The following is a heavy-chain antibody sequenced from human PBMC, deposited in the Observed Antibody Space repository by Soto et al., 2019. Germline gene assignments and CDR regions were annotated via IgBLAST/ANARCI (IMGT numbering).Heavy chain of an antibody. CDR3: ARDLVDPGIAAADAFDI. J-gene: IGHJ3*02. D-gene: IGHD6-13*01. CDR2: ISAYNGNT. V-gene: IGHV1-18*01. CDR1: GYTFTSYG. Sequence: ASVKVSCKASGYTFTSYGISWVRQAPGQGLEWMGWISAYNGNTNYAQKLQGRVTMTTDTSTSTAYMELRSLRSDDTAVYYCARDLVDPGIAAADAFDIWGQGTMVTVSS.